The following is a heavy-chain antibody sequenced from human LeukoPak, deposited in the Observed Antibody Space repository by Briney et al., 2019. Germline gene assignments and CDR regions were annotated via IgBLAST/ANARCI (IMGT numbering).Heavy chain of an antibody. CDR3: AGRIAVPGTLEY. CDR1: GLTFSNYA. Sequence: GGSLRLSCAAPGLTFSNYAMSWVRQAPEKGLEWVSVISGGGGATFYSDSVKGRFTISRDNSKNTVYLQMNSLRAEDTAVYYCAGRIAVPGTLEYWGQGTLVTVSS. CDR2: ISGGGGAT. V-gene: IGHV3-23*01. D-gene: IGHD6-19*01. J-gene: IGHJ4*02.